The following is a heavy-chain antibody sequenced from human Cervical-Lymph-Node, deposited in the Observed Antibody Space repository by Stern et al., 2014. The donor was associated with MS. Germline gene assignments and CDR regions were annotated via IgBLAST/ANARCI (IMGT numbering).Heavy chain of an antibody. CDR2: ISYDGSNK. V-gene: IGHV3-30*18. J-gene: IGHJ4*02. Sequence: VQLVESGGGVVQPGRSLRLSCAASGFTFSSYGMHWVRQAPGKGLEWVAVISYDGSNKYYADSVKGRFTISRDNSKNTLYLQMNSLRAEDTAVYYCAKPGGITIFGVGLDYWGQGTLVTVSS. D-gene: IGHD3-3*01. CDR3: AKPGGITIFGVGLDY. CDR1: GFTFSSYG.